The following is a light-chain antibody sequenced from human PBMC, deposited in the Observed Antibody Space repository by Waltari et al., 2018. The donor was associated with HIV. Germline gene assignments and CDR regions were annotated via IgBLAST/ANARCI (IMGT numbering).Light chain of an antibody. CDR3: SSYRSSSTPLWV. Sequence: QSAPTQPASVSGSPGQSITISCTGTSSDVGSYNYVSWYQQHPDKAPKLMIYEVSNRPSGVSNRFSGSKSDNTASLTISGLQAEDEADYYCSSYRSSSTPLWVFGGGTKLTVL. V-gene: IGLV2-14*01. J-gene: IGLJ3*02. CDR1: SSDVGSYNY. CDR2: EVS.